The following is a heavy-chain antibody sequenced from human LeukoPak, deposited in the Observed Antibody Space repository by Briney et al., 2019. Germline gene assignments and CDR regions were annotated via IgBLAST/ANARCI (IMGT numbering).Heavy chain of an antibody. V-gene: IGHV3-23*01. Sequence: GGSLRLSCAASGFTFSSYSMTWVRQAPGKGLEWVSAISGSGGSTYYVDSVKGRFTISRDNSKNTLYLQMSSLRADDTAVYYCAKHKGTLLGATDYWGQGTLVSVSS. CDR1: GFTFSSYS. CDR3: AKHKGTLLGATDY. D-gene: IGHD1-26*01. J-gene: IGHJ4*02. CDR2: ISGSGGST.